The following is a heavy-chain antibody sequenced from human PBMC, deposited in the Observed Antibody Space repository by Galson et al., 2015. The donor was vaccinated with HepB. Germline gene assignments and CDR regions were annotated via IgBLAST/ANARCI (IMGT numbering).Heavy chain of an antibody. D-gene: IGHD3-10*01. Sequence: SVKVSCKASGYTFTSYAMHWVRQAPGQRLEWMGWINAGNGNTKYSQKFQGRVTITRDTSASTAYMELSSLRSDDTAVYYCARRSTPSAGRWSWDGPSDDYYYYMDVWGKGTTVTVSS. CDR1: GYTFTSYA. J-gene: IGHJ6*03. CDR3: ARRSTPSAGRWSWDGPSDDYYYYMDV. V-gene: IGHV1-3*01. CDR2: INAGNGNT.